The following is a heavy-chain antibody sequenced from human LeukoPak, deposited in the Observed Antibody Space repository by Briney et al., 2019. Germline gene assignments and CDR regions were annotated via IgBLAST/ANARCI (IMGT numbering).Heavy chain of an antibody. CDR2: ITAYNGNT. J-gene: IGHJ4*02. CDR1: GYTFTSYG. V-gene: IGHV1-18*01. D-gene: IGHD6-19*01. Sequence: ASVKVSCKASGYTFTSYGISWVRQAPGQGLEWMGWITAYNGNTNYAQKLQGRVTMTTDTSTSTAYMELRSLRSDDTAVYYCARDRVENSGWYRRFDYWGQGTLVTVSS. CDR3: ARDRVENSGWYRRFDY.